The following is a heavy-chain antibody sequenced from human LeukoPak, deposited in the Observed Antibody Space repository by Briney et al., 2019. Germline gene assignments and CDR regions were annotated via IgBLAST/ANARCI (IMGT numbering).Heavy chain of an antibody. CDR3: AKGGSGRELDCDY. CDR2: ISYDGSNK. Sequence: GGSLRLSCAASGFTFSSYGMHWVRQAPGKGLEWVAVISYDGSNKYHADSVKGRFTISRDNSKNTLYLQMNSLRAEDTAVYYCAKGGSGRELDCDYWGQGTLVTVSS. J-gene: IGHJ4*02. V-gene: IGHV3-30*18. CDR1: GFTFSSYG. D-gene: IGHD1-26*01.